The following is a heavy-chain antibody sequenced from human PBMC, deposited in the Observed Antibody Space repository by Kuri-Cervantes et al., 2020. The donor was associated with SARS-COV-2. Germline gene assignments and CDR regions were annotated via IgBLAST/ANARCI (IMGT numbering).Heavy chain of an antibody. D-gene: IGHD6-19*01. CDR3: VRSGAVAGTFDY. Sequence: GGSLRLSCSASGFTFSSYAMHWVRQAPGKGLESVSAIRSNGGSTYYADSVKGRFPISRDNSKNTLYLQMSSLRAEDTAVYYCVRSGAVAGTFDYWGQGTLVTVSS. V-gene: IGHV3-64D*08. CDR2: IRSNGGST. CDR1: GFTFSSYA. J-gene: IGHJ4*02.